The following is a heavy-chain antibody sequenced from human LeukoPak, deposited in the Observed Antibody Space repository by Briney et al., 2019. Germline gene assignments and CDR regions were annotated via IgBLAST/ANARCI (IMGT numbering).Heavy chain of an antibody. CDR1: GGSISSYY. V-gene: IGHV4-59*01. D-gene: IGHD5-12*01. CDR3: ARDGTVATNWFDP. CDR2: IYYSGST. J-gene: IGHJ5*02. Sequence: SETLSLTCTVSGGSISSYYWSWIRQPPGKGLEWIGYIYYSGSTTYNPSLKSRVTISVDTSKNQFSLRLNSVTAADTAVYYCARDGTVATNWFDPWGQGTLVTVSS.